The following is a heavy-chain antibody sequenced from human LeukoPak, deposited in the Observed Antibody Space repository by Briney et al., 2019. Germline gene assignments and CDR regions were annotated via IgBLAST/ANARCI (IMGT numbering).Heavy chain of an antibody. V-gene: IGHV3-23*01. CDR3: AKGWLKSSLDGFDI. J-gene: IGHJ3*02. CDR1: GFTFSNYA. D-gene: IGHD1-26*01. Sequence: PGGSLRLSCAASGFTFSNYAMSWVRQAPGKGLHWVSGIVGNGGDTYYADSVKGRFTISRDNSKNMLYLQMNSLRAEDTAIYYCAKGWLKSSLDGFDIWGQGTMVTVSS. CDR2: IVGNGGDT.